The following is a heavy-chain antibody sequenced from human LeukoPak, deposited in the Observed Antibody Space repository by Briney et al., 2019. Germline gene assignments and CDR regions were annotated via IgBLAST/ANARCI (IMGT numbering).Heavy chain of an antibody. CDR1: GGSISSYY. CDR2: INYSGRT. V-gene: IGHV4-59*08. Sequence: SETLSLTCTVSGGSISSYYWSWIRQPPGKGLEWIGYINYSGRTNYNPSLKSRVSISVDTSKNQFSLKLSSVTAADTAVYYCARLAWGRLDYWDQGTLVTVSS. J-gene: IGHJ4*02. D-gene: IGHD7-27*01. CDR3: ARLAWGRLDY.